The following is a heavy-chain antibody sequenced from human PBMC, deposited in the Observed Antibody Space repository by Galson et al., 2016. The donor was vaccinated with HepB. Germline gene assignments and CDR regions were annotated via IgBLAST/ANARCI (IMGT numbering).Heavy chain of an antibody. CDR3: AHVTVGALRMDPFDI. D-gene: IGHD1-26*01. CDR2: IYWDDDK. Sequence: PALVKPTQTLTLTCGFSLRTNGAGVGWIRQPPGKALEWLALIYWDDDKRYRPSLKSRLTVTKDTSKNQVVLTMTNMYPVDTATYYRAHVTVGALRMDPFDIWGQGTMVTVSS. J-gene: IGHJ3*02. CDR1: FSLRTNGAG. V-gene: IGHV2-5*02.